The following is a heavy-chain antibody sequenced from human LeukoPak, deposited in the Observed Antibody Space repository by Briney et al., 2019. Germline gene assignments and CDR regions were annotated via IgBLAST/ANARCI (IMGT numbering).Heavy chain of an antibody. J-gene: IGHJ4*02. CDR1: GGSFSGYY. Sequence: KPSETLSLTCAVYGGSFSGYYWSWIRQPPGKGLGWIGEINHSGSTNYNPSLKSRVTISVDTSKNQFSLKLSSVTAADTAVYYCASPSIVATITRPYYFDYWGQGTLVTVSS. D-gene: IGHD5-12*01. CDR3: ASPSIVATITRPYYFDY. V-gene: IGHV4-34*01. CDR2: INHSGST.